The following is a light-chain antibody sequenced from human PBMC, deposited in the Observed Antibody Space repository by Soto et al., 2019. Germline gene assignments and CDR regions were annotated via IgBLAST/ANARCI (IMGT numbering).Light chain of an antibody. CDR1: SSDVGGYNY. CDR3: SSYTSSSTSYV. CDR2: EVS. J-gene: IGLJ1*01. V-gene: IGLV2-14*01. Sequence: QSVLTQPASVSGSPGQSITISCTGTSSDVGGYNYVSWYQQHPGKAPKLMIYEVSNRPSGVSNRFSGSKSGNTASLTISGLQAEDEADYYCSSYTSSSTSYVFGIGTKVTVL.